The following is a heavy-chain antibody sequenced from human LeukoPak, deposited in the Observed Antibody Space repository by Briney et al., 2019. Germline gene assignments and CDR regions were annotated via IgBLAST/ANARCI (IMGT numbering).Heavy chain of an antibody. V-gene: IGHV3-66*01. J-gene: IGHJ4*02. CDR2: LYSGGNT. CDR1: GFTVSSNY. D-gene: IGHD3-3*01. CDR3: ARVRFLEWLSFDY. Sequence: PGGSLRLSCVVSGFTVSSNYMSWVRRAPGKGLEWVSVLYSGGNTNYADSVKGRFTISRDNSKNTLYLQMNSLRSEDTASYYCARVRFLEWLSFDYWGRGTLVTVAS.